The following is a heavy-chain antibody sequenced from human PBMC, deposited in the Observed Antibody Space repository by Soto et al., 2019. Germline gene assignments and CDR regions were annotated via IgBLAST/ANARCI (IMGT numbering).Heavy chain of an antibody. J-gene: IGHJ4*02. CDR3: ARAKSMVRGVIDY. Sequence: GGSLRLSCAASGFTFSSYAMHWVRQAPGKGLEYVSAISSNGGSTYYANSVKGRFTISRDKSKNTLYLQMVSLRAEDMAVYYCARAKSMVRGVIDYWGQGTLVTVSS. V-gene: IGHV3-64*01. CDR1: GFTFSSYA. D-gene: IGHD3-10*01. CDR2: ISSNGGST.